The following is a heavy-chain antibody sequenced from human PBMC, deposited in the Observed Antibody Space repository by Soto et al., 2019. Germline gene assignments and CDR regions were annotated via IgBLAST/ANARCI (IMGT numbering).Heavy chain of an antibody. Sequence: EAQLVESGGGLVQPGGSLRLSCAASGLTISTNWMTWVRQAPGKGLEWVANIRKDGSEKFYVDSVKGRFTISRDNAKNLVYLQMNSLRADDTAVYFCARGTPYCSSTSCYADYWGQGTLVTVSS. V-gene: IGHV3-7*05. CDR2: IRKDGSEK. CDR1: GLTISTNW. J-gene: IGHJ4*02. CDR3: ARGTPYCSSTSCYADY. D-gene: IGHD2-2*01.